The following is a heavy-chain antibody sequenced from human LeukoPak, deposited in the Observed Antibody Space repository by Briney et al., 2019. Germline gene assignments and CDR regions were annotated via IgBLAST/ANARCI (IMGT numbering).Heavy chain of an antibody. CDR2: INHNGNVN. CDR1: GFTFSSYW. J-gene: IGHJ6*02. Sequence: GGSLRLSCAASGFTFSSYWMNWARQAPGKGLEWVASINHNGNVNYYVDSVKGRFTISRDNAKNSLYLQMSNLRAEDTAVYFCERGGGLDVWGQGATVTVSS. D-gene: IGHD3-16*01. V-gene: IGHV3-7*03. CDR3: ERGGGLDV.